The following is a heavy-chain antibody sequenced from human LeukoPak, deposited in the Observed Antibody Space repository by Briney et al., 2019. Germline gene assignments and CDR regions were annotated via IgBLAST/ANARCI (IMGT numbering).Heavy chain of an antibody. Sequence: GGSLRLSCAASGFTFSSYAMSWVRQALGKGLEWVSSISSSSSYIYYADSVKGRFTISRDNAKNSLYLQMNSLRAEDTAVYYCARDDRYSYGYYFDYWGQGTLVTVSS. V-gene: IGHV3-21*01. CDR2: ISSSSSYI. D-gene: IGHD5-18*01. CDR1: GFTFSSYA. J-gene: IGHJ4*02. CDR3: ARDDRYSYGYYFDY.